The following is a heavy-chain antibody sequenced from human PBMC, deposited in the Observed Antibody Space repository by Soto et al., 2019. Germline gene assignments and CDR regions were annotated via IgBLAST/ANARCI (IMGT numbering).Heavy chain of an antibody. CDR1: GYTFTTYS. Sequence: QVQLVQSGAEVKKPGASVKVSCKASGYTFTTYSMHWVRQAPGQRLEWMGWMNPRNCDTKYSQRFQGRFTIIRDTAASAAYMELTCLRSEETAIFFSARGHSGACAIGGQETRVTVSS. J-gene: IGHJ3*02. CDR2: MNPRNCDT. D-gene: IGHD6-19*01. V-gene: IGHV1-3*01. CDR3: ARGHSGACAI.